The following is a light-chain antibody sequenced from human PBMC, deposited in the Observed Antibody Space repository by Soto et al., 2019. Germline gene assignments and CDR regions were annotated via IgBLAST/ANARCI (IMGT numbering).Light chain of an antibody. CDR2: GAS. V-gene: IGKV3-15*01. CDR1: QSVSSN. CDR3: LLYCISPR. Sequence: MMMKKSLAALSVSTRERATLSCRASQSVSSNLAWYQQKPGQAPRLLIYGASTRATGIPARFSGSGSETDFTLTINRLEPEDFAVYYCLLYCISPRFGQGTRLEVK. J-gene: IGKJ5*01.